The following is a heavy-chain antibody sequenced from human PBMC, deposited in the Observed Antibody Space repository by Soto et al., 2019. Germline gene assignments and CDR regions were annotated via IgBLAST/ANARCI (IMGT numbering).Heavy chain of an antibody. V-gene: IGHV1-46*03. D-gene: IGHD2-2*01. J-gene: IGHJ5*02. CDR2: INPSGGST. CDR1: GYTFTSYY. Sequence: ASVKVSCKASGYTFTSYYMHWVRQAPGQGLERMGIINPSGGSTSYAQKFQGRVTMTRDTSTSTVYMELSSLRSEDTAVYYCAREGTDIVVVPAAMLYNWFDPWGQGTLVTVSS. CDR3: AREGTDIVVVPAAMLYNWFDP.